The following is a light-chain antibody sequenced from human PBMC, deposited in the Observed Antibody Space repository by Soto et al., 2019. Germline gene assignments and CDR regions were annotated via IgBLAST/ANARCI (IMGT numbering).Light chain of an antibody. V-gene: IGKV3-20*01. CDR2: GAS. J-gene: IGKJ1*01. CDR3: QQYGSSPWT. Sequence: EIVLTQSPGTLSLSPGERATLSCRASQSVSSSYLAWYQQKPGQAPRLLIYGASSRATGIPDRFSGSGSGTDFTFTISRLEPEDFAVYYCQQYGSSPWTFSQGTKV. CDR1: QSVSSSY.